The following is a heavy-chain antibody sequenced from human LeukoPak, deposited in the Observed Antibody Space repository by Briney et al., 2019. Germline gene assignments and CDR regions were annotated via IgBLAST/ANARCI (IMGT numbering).Heavy chain of an antibody. D-gene: IGHD4-17*01. J-gene: IGHJ5*02. Sequence: GASVKVSCKASGGTFSSYAISWVRQAPGQGLEWMGGIIPIFGTANYAQKFQGRVTITADESTSTAYMELSSLRSEDTAVYYCARGTTMTPYNWFDPWGQGTLDTVSS. CDR2: IIPIFGTA. CDR3: ARGTTMTPYNWFDP. CDR1: GGTFSSYA. V-gene: IGHV1-69*13.